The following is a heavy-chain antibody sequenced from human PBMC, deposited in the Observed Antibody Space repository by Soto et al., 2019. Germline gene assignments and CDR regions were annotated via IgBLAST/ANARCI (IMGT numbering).Heavy chain of an antibody. CDR1: GGSFSGYY. CDR3: ARGSPIVVVVAATLGYFQH. CDR2: INHSGST. Sequence: QVQLQQWGAGLLKPSETLSLTCAVYGGSFSGYYWSWIRQPPGQGLEWIGEINHSGSTNYNPSLKSRVTISVDTSKNQFSLKLSSVTAADTAVYYCARGSPIVVVVAATLGYFQHWGQGTLVTVSS. D-gene: IGHD2-15*01. V-gene: IGHV4-34*01. J-gene: IGHJ1*01.